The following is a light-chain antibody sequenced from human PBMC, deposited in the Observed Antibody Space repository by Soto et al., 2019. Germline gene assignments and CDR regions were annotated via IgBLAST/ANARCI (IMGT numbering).Light chain of an antibody. CDR1: QSVLYSSNNKNY. CDR2: WAS. Sequence: DIVLTQSPDSLAVSLGERATINCKSSQSVLYSSNNKNYLAWYQQKPGQPPKVLIYWASTRESGVPDRFSRSVAGTDFTLTISSLQAEDVAVYYCQQYYSSPRKFGQGTKVEI. V-gene: IGKV4-1*01. J-gene: IGKJ1*01. CDR3: QQYYSSPRK.